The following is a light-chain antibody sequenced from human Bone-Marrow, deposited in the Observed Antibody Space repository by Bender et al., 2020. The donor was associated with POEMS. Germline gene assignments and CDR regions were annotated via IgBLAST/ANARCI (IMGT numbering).Light chain of an antibody. Sequence: QSALTQPPSASGSPGQSVTISCSGTSNDVGGYVSWYQHHPGKAPKLVIFDVINRPSGISNRFSGSKSGNTASLTISGLQADDEADYYCSSYTSTNILLFGGGTKLTVL. CDR2: DVI. J-gene: IGLJ2*01. CDR1: SNDVGGY. V-gene: IGLV2-14*03. CDR3: SSYTSTNILL.